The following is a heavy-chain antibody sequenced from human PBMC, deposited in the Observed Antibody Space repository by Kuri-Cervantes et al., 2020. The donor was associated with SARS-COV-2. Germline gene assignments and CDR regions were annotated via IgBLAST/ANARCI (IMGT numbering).Heavy chain of an antibody. D-gene: IGHD3-3*01. J-gene: IGHJ5*02. CDR3: ARDMYYDSGDWFDP. V-gene: IGHV1-2*04. Sequence: ASVKVSCKASGYTFTGYYMHWVRQAPGQGLEWMGWINPNSGGTNYAQKFQGWVTMTRDTSISTAYMELSRLRSDDTAVYYCARDMYYDSGDWFDPWGQGTLVTVSS. CDR1: GYTFTGYY. CDR2: INPNSGGT.